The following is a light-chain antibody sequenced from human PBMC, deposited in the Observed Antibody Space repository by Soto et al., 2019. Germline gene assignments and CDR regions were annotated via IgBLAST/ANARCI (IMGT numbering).Light chain of an antibody. CDR2: GAS. CDR3: QQYNDWPIT. Sequence: EIVMTQSPDTMSVSPGEGATLSCRASERISNNLAWYQQKRGQVPRLLIYGASTRATGIPDRFSGSGSETEFTLTISSLRSEDSAVYLCQQYNDWPITFGQGIRLEI. J-gene: IGKJ5*01. CDR1: ERISNN. V-gene: IGKV3-15*01.